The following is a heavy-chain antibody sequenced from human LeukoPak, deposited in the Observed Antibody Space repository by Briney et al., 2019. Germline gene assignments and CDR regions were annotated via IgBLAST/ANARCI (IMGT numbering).Heavy chain of an antibody. V-gene: IGHV1-69*04. J-gene: IGHJ3*02. CDR2: IIPILGIA. Sequence: SVKVSCKASGGTFSSYAISWVRQAPGQGLEWMGRIIPILGIANYAQKFQGRVTITADKSTSTAYMELSSLRSEDTAVYYCARRRAGLPPDAFDIWGQGTMVTVS. CDR3: ARRRAGLPPDAFDI. CDR1: GGTFSSYA.